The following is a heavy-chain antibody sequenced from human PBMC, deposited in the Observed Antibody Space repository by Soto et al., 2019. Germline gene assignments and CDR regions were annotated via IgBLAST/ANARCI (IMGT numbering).Heavy chain of an antibody. Sequence: GGSLRLSCAAYGFTFSSYAMSWVRQAPGKGLEWVSAISGSGGSTYYADSVKGRFTISRDNSKNTLYLQMNSLRAEDTAVYYCAKERGKWLDQTDFDYWGQGTLVTVSS. J-gene: IGHJ4*02. CDR2: ISGSGGST. CDR3: AKERGKWLDQTDFDY. V-gene: IGHV3-23*01. CDR1: GFTFSSYA. D-gene: IGHD6-19*01.